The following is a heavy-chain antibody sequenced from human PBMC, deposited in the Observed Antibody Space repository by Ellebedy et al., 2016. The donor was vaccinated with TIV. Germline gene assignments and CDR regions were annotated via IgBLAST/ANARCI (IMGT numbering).Heavy chain of an antibody. CDR1: GYTFTSYA. CDR3: ARNHYDFLTAYAHPPNY. V-gene: IGHV7-4-1*02. Sequence: AASVTVSCKASGYTFTSYAMNWVRQPPGQGLEWLGWINTNTGNPTYAQAFTGRFVFSLDTSVSTAYLQISSLKAEDTAVYYCARNHYDFLTAYAHPPNYWGQGTLVTVSS. CDR2: INTNTGNP. J-gene: IGHJ4*02. D-gene: IGHD3-9*01.